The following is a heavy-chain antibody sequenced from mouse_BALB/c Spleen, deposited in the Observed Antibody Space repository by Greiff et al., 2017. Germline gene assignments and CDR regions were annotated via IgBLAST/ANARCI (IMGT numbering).Heavy chain of an antibody. J-gene: IGHJ4*01. CDR3: ARPYRFYAMDY. D-gene: IGHD2-14*01. CDR2: IRNKANGYTT. Sequence: EVQGVESGGGLVQPGGSLRLSCATSGFTFTDYYMSWVRQPPGKALEWLGFIRNKANGYTTEYSASVKGRFTISRDNSQSILYLQMNTLRAEDSATYYCARPYRFYAMDYWGQGTSVTVSS. CDR1: GFTFTDYY. V-gene: IGHV7-3*02.